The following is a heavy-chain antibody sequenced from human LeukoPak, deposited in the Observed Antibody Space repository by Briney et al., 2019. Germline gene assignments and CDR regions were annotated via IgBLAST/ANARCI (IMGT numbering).Heavy chain of an antibody. CDR1: GSTFNTYY. V-gene: IGHV3-7*01. D-gene: IGHD2-2*01. J-gene: IGHJ4*02. CDR2: IKQDGSEN. Sequence: GGSLRLSCAASGSTFNTYYMTWVRQAPGKGLEWVAGIKQDGSENYYMDSVKGRFTISRDNSRNSLYLQMNSLRAEDTAVYFCARERYCTSATCYVGVPFDSWGQGTLVTVSS. CDR3: ARERYCTSATCYVGVPFDS.